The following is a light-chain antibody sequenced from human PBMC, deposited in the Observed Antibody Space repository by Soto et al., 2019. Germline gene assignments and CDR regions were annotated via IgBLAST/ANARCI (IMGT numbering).Light chain of an antibody. CDR3: AAWDDSLNGRV. V-gene: IGLV1-44*01. CDR2: NNN. Sequence: QSVLTQPPSASGTPGQRVTISCSGSSSNIGSNTVNWYHQFPGTAPKLLIYNNNQRPSGVPDRFSGSKSGTSASLAISGLQSEDEADYYCAAWDDSLNGRVFGTGTKLTVL. J-gene: IGLJ1*01. CDR1: SSNIGSNT.